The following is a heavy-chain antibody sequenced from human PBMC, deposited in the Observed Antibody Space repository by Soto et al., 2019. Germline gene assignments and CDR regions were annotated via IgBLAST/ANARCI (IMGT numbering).Heavy chain of an antibody. Sequence: SETLSLTCTVSNFSISSGYYWGWIRQPPGKGLEWIATIYHTGHTYYNPSLKSRVTISVDTSENQFSLKLRSVTAADTAFYYCARVRGELSLPGSLDFDVWGQGDLVTV. CDR3: ARVRGELSLPGSLDFDV. J-gene: IGHJ4*02. CDR1: NFSISSGYY. D-gene: IGHD3-16*01. V-gene: IGHV4-38-2*02. CDR2: IYHTGHT.